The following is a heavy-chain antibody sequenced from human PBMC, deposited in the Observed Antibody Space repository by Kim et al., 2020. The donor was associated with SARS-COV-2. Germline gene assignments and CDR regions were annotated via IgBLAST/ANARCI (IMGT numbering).Heavy chain of an antibody. J-gene: IGHJ4*02. Sequence: KGNIKYSEKFQHGSTVTRDTSASTVYMELGSLRSEDTAVYYCARNDYFDYWGQGTLVTVSS. CDR3: ARNDYFDY. CDR2: KGNI. V-gene: IGHV1-3*01.